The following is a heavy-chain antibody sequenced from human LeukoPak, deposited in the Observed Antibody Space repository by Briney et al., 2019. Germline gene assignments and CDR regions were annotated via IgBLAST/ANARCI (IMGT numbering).Heavy chain of an antibody. CDR3: ARDLTAAGTDFHYYYGMDV. Sequence: GGSLRFSCAASGFTFSSYWMSWVRQAPGKGLEWVANIKQDGSEKYHVDSVKGRFIISRDNAKNSLYLQMNSLRAEDTAVYYCARDLTAAGTDFHYYYGMDVWGQGTTVTVSS. J-gene: IGHJ6*02. CDR1: GFTFSSYW. V-gene: IGHV3-7*01. D-gene: IGHD6-13*01. CDR2: IKQDGSEK.